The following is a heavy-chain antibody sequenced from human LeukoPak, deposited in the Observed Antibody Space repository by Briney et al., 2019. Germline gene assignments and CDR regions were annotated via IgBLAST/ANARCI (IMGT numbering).Heavy chain of an antibody. D-gene: IGHD4-23*01. CDR1: GFTFDYYA. Sequence: LRLSCAASGFTFDYYAMQWIRQPPGKGPGGIGYMYHSGSTYYNPSLKSRVTISVDRSKNQFSLKLTSVTAGDTAVYYCASQTTVVPHDAFDIWGQGTMVTVSS. CDR3: ASQTTVVPHDAFDI. J-gene: IGHJ3*02. V-gene: IGHV4-30-2*01. CDR2: MYHSGST.